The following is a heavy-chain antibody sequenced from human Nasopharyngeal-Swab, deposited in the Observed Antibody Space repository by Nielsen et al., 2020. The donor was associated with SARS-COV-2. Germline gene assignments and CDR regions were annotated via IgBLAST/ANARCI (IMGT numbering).Heavy chain of an antibody. CDR3: ARDLQGMNDMDV. V-gene: IGHV4-4*02. J-gene: IGHJ6*03. Sequence: SETLSLTCSVSGASLSSVQWWSWVRQSPGKGLECIGEIYRSGSGNYNPSLKSRVTLSVDKSKNQVSLKLHSVTAADTAVYYCARDLQGMNDMDVWGKGTTVTVSS. CDR2: IYRSGSG. CDR1: GASLSSVQW. D-gene: IGHD1-1*01.